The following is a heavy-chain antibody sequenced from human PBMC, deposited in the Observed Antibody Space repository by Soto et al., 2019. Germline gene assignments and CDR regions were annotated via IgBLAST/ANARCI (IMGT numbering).Heavy chain of an antibody. V-gene: IGHV5-51*01. J-gene: IGHJ4*02. CDR1: GYSFTSYW. D-gene: IGHD5-18*01. CDR2: IYPGDSDT. CDR3: ARQRGYSYGLNYAPKYFDY. Sequence: HGESLKISCKGSGYSFTSYWIGWVRQMPGKGLEWMGIIYPGDSDTRYSPSFQGQVTISADKSISTAYLQWSSLKASDTAMYYCARQRGYSYGLNYAPKYFDYWGQGTLVTVSS.